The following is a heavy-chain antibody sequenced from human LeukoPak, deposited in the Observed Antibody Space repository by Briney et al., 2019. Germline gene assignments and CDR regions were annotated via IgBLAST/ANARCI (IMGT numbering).Heavy chain of an antibody. Sequence: PGGSLRLSCAASGFTFSSYSMNWVRQAPGKGLDWVSSISSSSSYIYYADSVKGRFTISRDNAKNSLYLQMNSLRAEDTAVYYCAREGPIVVVPPADLYQDYYYYGMDVWGQGTTVTVSS. D-gene: IGHD2-2*01. V-gene: IGHV3-21*01. CDR2: ISSSSSYI. J-gene: IGHJ6*02. CDR1: GFTFSSYS. CDR3: AREGPIVVVPPADLYQDYYYYGMDV.